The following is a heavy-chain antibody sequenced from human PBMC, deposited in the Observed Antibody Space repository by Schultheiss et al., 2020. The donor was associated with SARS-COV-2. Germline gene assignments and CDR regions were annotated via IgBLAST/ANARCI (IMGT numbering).Heavy chain of an antibody. CDR3: ARITRGSRGFSPYYFDY. CDR2: IFSNDEK. V-gene: IGHV2-26*01. CDR1: GFSLSNGRMG. J-gene: IGHJ4*02. Sequence: SGPTLVKPTETLTLTCTVSGFSLSNGRMGVSWIRQPPGKALEWLAHIFSNDEKSYTTSLRSRLTVSKDTSRSQVVLTVTNMDPVDTATYYCARITRGSRGFSPYYFDYWGQGTLVTVSS. D-gene: IGHD3-10*01.